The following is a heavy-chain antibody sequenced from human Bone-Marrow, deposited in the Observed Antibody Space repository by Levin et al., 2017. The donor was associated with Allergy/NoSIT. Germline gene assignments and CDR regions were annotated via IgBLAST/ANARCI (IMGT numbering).Heavy chain of an antibody. CDR3: ARGRWGKTVPERLAAAGRGYYYYDYMDG. D-gene: IGHD6-13*01. CDR2: IYTSGST. V-gene: IGHV4-61*02. Sequence: SETLSLTCTVSGGSISSGSYYWSWIRQPAGKGLEWIGRIYTSGSTNYNPSLKSRVTISVDTSKNQFSLKLSSVTAADTAVYYCARGRWGKTVPERLAAAGRGYYYYDYMDGWGKGTTVTVSS. CDR1: GGSISSGSYY. J-gene: IGHJ6*03.